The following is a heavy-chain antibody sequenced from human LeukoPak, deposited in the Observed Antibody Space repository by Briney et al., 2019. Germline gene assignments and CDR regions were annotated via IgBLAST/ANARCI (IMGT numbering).Heavy chain of an antibody. V-gene: IGHV3-30*01. CDR1: GFTFSSYA. D-gene: IGHD2-2*01. CDR3: ARDSGYCSSTSCLHYYYYMDV. J-gene: IGHJ6*03. Sequence: GRSLRLSCAASGFTFSSYAMHWVRQAPGKGLEWVAVISYDGSNKYYEDSVKGRFTISRDNSKNTLYLQMNSLRAEDTAVYYCARDSGYCSSTSCLHYYYYMDVWGKGTTVTVSS. CDR2: ISYDGSNK.